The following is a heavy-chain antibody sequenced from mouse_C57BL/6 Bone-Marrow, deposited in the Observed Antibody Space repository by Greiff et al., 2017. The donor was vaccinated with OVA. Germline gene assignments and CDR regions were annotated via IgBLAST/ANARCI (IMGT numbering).Heavy chain of an antibody. CDR2: IRSKSSNYAT. V-gene: IGHV10-3*01. Sequence: EVQGVESGGGLVQPKGSLKLSCAASGFTFNTYAMHWVRQAPGKGLEWVARIRSKSSNYATYYADSVKDRFTISRDDSQSMLYLQMNNLKTEDTAMYYCVRGEGLLRDYYAMDYWGQGTSVTVSS. CDR3: VRGEGLLRDYYAMDY. CDR1: GFTFNTYA. J-gene: IGHJ4*01. D-gene: IGHD1-1*01.